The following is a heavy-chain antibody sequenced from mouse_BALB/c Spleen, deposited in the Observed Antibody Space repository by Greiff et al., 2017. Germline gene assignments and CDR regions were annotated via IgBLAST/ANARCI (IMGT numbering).Heavy chain of an antibody. V-gene: IGHV5-17*02. CDR3: ARPRRMVTTYYYAMDY. CDR1: GFAFSSFG. D-gene: IGHD2-1*01. Sequence: EVQLVESGGGLVQPGGSRKLSCAASGFAFSSFGMHWVRQAPEKGLEWVAYISGGSSTIYYADTVKGRFTISRDNPKNTLFLQMTSLRSEDTAMYYCARPRRMVTTYYYAMDYWGQGTSVTVSS. CDR2: ISGGSSTI. J-gene: IGHJ4*01.